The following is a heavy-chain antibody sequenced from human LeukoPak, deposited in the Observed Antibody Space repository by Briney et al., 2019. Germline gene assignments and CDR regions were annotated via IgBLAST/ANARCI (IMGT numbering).Heavy chain of an antibody. V-gene: IGHV3-23*01. D-gene: IGHD2-2*01. CDR1: GFTFSSYA. J-gene: IGHJ5*02. CDR2: ISGSGGST. CDR3: AKVVCSTSCYGVDHWFDP. Sequence: GGSLRLSCAASGFTFSSYAMSWVRQAPGKGLEWASAISGSGGSTYYADSVKGRLTISRDNSKNTLYLQMNSLRAEDTAVYYCAKVVCSTSCYGVDHWFDPWGQGTLVTVSS.